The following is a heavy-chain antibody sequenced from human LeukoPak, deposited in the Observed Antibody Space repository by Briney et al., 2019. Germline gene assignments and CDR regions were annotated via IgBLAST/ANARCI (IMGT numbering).Heavy chain of an antibody. CDR2: IRYDGSNK. J-gene: IGHJ4*02. CDR3: AKGPGASYGRPFDY. CDR1: GFTFSSYG. Sequence: PGGSLRLSCAASGFTFSSYGMHWVRQAPGKGLEWVAFIRYDGSNKYYADSVKGRFTISRDNSKNTLYLQMNSLRAEDTAVYYCAKGPGASYGRPFDYWGQGTLVTVSS. V-gene: IGHV3-30*02. D-gene: IGHD5-18*01.